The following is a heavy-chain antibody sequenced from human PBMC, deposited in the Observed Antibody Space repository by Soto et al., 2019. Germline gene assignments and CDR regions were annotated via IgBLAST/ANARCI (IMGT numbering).Heavy chain of an antibody. V-gene: IGHV4-34*01. J-gene: IGHJ4*02. CDR1: GGSFSGYY. Sequence: SETLSLTCAVYGGSFSGYYWSWIRQPPGKGLEWIGEIKHSGITNYNPSLKSRVTISADTSKNQFSLKLSSVTAADTAVYYCAKGKHPDYWGQGTLVTVSS. CDR3: AKGKHPDY. CDR2: IKHSGIT.